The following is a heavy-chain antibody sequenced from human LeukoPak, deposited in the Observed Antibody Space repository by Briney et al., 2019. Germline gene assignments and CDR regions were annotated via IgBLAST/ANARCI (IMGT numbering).Heavy chain of an antibody. Sequence: SETLSLTCSVSGGSITSSNYYWGWIRQPPGKGLEWIGNIFYSGTTYYNPSLKSRVTFSVDTSKNQFSLKLNSVTAADTAVYYCARIGSGSSDSSTYSRFDYWGQGTLVTVSS. D-gene: IGHD3-22*01. CDR3: ARIGSGSSDSSTYSRFDY. CDR1: GGSITSSNYY. J-gene: IGHJ4*02. V-gene: IGHV4-39*07. CDR2: IFYSGTT.